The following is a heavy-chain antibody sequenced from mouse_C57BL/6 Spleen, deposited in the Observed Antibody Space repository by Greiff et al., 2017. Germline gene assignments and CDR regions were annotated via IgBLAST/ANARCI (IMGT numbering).Heavy chain of an antibody. J-gene: IGHJ2*01. CDR2: IDPANGST. CDR1: GFNIKNNY. CDR3: ALYSNYERFAD. Sequence: VQLKQSVAELVRPGASVKLSCTASGFNIKNNYMHWVKQRPEQGLEWIGRIDPANGSTKYAPKFKGKATITADTSSNTAYLQLSSLTSEDTAIYYCALYSNYERFADWGQGTTLTVSS. D-gene: IGHD2-5*01. V-gene: IGHV14-3*01.